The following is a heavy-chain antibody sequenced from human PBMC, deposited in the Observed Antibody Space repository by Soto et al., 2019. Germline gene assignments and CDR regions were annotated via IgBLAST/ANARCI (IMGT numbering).Heavy chain of an antibody. J-gene: IGHJ4*02. CDR1: GFTFSSYG. V-gene: IGHV3-30*18. Sequence: QVQLVESGGGVVQPGRSLRLSCAASGFTFSSYGMHWVRQAPGKGLEWVAVISYDGSNKYYADSVKGRFTISRDNSENTLYLQMNSLRAEDTAVYYCAKDIGSGSFDYWGQGTLVTVSS. CDR3: AKDIGSGSFDY. D-gene: IGHD3-10*01. CDR2: ISYDGSNK.